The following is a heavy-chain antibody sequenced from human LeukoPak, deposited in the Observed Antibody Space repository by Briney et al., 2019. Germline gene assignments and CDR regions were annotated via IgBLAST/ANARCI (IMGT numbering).Heavy chain of an antibody. CDR2: IYDSGST. CDR1: NGSISTYY. V-gene: IGHV4-59*01. J-gene: IGHJ6*02. D-gene: IGHD3-3*02. CDR3: ARSRCIKYGMDV. Sequence: SETLSLTCTVSNGSISTYYWTWIRQPPGKGLEYIGYIYDSGSTNYNPSLKSRVTISEDTSKNQFSLKLSSVTAADTAVYYCARSRCIKYGMDVWGQGTTVTVSS.